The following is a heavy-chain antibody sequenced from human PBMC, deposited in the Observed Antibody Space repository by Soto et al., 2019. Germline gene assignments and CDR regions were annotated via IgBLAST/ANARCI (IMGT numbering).Heavy chain of an antibody. CDR3: ATDTFYYGSGSYSYYGMDV. D-gene: IGHD3-10*01. CDR1: GGSISSGDYY. Sequence: QVQLQESGPGLVKPSQTLSLTCTVSGGSISSGDYYWSWLRQPPGKGLEWIGYIYYSGSTYYKPSLKSRVTISLDTSKKQFSLKLSSVTAADTAVYYCATDTFYYGSGSYSYYGMDVWGQGTTVTVSS. CDR2: IYYSGST. J-gene: IGHJ6*02. V-gene: IGHV4-30-4*01.